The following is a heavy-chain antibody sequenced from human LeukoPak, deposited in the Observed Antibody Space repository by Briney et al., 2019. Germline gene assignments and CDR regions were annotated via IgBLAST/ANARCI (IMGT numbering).Heavy chain of an antibody. V-gene: IGHV3-23*01. Sequence: PGGSLRLSCAASGFTFSTYAMGWVRQAPGKGLEWVSTISGSDGSTDYADPVKGRFTISRDSSKNTLYLQMNTLRAEDTAIYYCASDRNSNNWFFYWGQGTLVTVSS. CDR3: ASDRNSNNWFFY. D-gene: IGHD6-13*01. J-gene: IGHJ5*01. CDR2: ISGSDGST. CDR1: GFTFSTYA.